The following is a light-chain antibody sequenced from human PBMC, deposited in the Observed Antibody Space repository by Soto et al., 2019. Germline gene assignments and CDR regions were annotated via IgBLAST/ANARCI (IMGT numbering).Light chain of an antibody. CDR1: QSVSSN. V-gene: IGKV3-15*01. CDR3: QQYGSSPRT. J-gene: IGKJ1*01. CDR2: GAS. Sequence: EIVMTQSPATLSVSPGERATLSCRASQSVSSNLAWYQQKPGQAPRLLIYGASTRATGIPARFSGSGSGTEFTLTISRLAPEDFAVYYCQQYGSSPRTFGQGTKVDIK.